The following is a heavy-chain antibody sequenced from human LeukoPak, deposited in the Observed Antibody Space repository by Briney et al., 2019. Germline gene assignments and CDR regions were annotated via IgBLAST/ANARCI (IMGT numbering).Heavy chain of an antibody. CDR3: ARVAYDYVWGSPSYYFDY. V-gene: IGHV3-48*04. D-gene: IGHD3-16*01. CDR1: GFTFSSYS. CDR2: ISSSSSTI. J-gene: IGHJ4*02. Sequence: GGSLRLSCAASGFTFSSYSMNWVRQAPGKGLEWVSYISSSSSTIHYADSVKGRFTISRDNAKNSLYLQMNSLRAEDTAVYYCARVAYDYVWGSPSYYFDYWGQGTLVTVSS.